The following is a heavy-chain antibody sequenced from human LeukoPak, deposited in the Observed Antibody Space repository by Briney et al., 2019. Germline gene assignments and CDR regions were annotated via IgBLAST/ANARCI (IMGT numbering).Heavy chain of an antibody. J-gene: IGHJ4*02. CDR1: GFTFSSYA. CDR3: AREYYYGSGMYSDY. V-gene: IGHV3-64*01. Sequence: TGGSWRLSCAASGFTFSSYAMHWVGQAPGKGLEYVSAISSNGGSTYYANSVKGRLTISRDNSKNTLYLQMGSLRAEDMAVYYCAREYYYGSGMYSDYWVQGTLATVPS. D-gene: IGHD3-10*01. CDR2: ISSNGGST.